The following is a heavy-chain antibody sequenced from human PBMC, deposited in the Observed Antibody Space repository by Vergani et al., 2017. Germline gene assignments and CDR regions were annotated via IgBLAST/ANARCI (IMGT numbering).Heavy chain of an antibody. Sequence: QVQLVQSGAEVKKPGASVKVSCKASGYTFTSYGIRWVRQAPGQGLEWMGWISAYNGNKNYAQKLQGSGTMTTDTSTSTAYMELRSLRSDYTAVYYCARRVAVAGIPPRDDYWGQGTLVTVSS. D-gene: IGHD6-19*01. CDR2: ISAYNGNK. CDR1: GYTFTSYG. J-gene: IGHJ4*02. CDR3: ARRVAVAGIPPRDDY. V-gene: IGHV1-18*01.